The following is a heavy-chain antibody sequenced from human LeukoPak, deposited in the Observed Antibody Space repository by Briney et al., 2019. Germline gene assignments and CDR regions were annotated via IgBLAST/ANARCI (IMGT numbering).Heavy chain of an antibody. CDR1: GFTVSSNY. CDR3: ARTDCSSTSCTFDY. V-gene: IGHV3-53*01. D-gene: IGHD2-2*01. CDR2: IYSGGST. Sequence: GGSLRLSCAASGFTVSSNYMSWVRQAPGKGLEWVSVIYSGGSTYYADSVKGRFTISRDNSKNTLYPQMNSLRAEDTAVYYCARTDCSSTSCTFDYWGQGTLVTVSS. J-gene: IGHJ4*02.